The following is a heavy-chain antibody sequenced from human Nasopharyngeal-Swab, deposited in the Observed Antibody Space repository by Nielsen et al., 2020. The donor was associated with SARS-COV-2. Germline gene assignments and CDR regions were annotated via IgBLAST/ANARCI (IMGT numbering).Heavy chain of an antibody. D-gene: IGHD2-2*01. J-gene: IGHJ6*02. CDR3: ARGGYYCSSTSCYYYSGYYYGMDV. CDR2: INHRGCA. V-gene: IGHV4-34*01. Sequence: WSRQPPGTGLDWIGEINHRGCAKYTPSLKSRVNISLDTSKYQFSLKVSSVTAADTAVYYCARGGYYCSSTSCYYYSGYYYGMDVWGQGTTVTVSS.